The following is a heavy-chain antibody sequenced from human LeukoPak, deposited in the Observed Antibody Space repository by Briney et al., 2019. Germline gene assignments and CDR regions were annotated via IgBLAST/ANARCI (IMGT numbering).Heavy chain of an antibody. J-gene: IGHJ4*02. CDR2: INPNSGGT. Sequence: GASVKVSCKASGYTFPGNHMHWVRQAPGQGLEWMGWINPNSGGTNYAQKFQGRVTMTRDTSISTAYMELSRLRSDDTAVYYCARDLMVSPNYYFDYWGQGTLVTVSS. D-gene: IGHD2-8*01. V-gene: IGHV1-2*02. CDR1: GYTFPGNH. CDR3: ARDLMVSPNYYFDY.